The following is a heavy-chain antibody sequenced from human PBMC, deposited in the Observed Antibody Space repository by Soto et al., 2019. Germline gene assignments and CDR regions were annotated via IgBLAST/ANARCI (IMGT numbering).Heavy chain of an antibody. J-gene: IGHJ3*02. D-gene: IGHD1-1*01. V-gene: IGHV3-73*01. Sequence: EVQLVESGGGLVQPGGSLRLSCEASGLRFSGSPVNWVRQASGKGLEWVGRIRTQSSDYATTYAASVEGRFTISRDDSKNTAYMQMNNLQFEDTAVYYCTTMPPGAWHDDAFEIWGQGTMVTVSS. CDR2: IRTQSSDYAT. CDR1: GLRFSGSP. CDR3: TTMPPGAWHDDAFEI.